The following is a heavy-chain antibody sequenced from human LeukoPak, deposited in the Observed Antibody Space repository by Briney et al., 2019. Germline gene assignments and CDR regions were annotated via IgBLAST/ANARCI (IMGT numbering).Heavy chain of an antibody. Sequence: PSETLSLTCTVSGGSISSSSYYWGWIRQPPGKGLEWIGSIYYSGSTYYNPSLKSRVTISVDTSKNQFSLKLSSVTAADTAVYYCARRGSYFSNDAFDIWGQGTMVTVSS. CDR2: IYYSGST. D-gene: IGHD1-26*01. J-gene: IGHJ3*02. V-gene: IGHV4-39*01. CDR3: ARRGSYFSNDAFDI. CDR1: GGSISSSSYY.